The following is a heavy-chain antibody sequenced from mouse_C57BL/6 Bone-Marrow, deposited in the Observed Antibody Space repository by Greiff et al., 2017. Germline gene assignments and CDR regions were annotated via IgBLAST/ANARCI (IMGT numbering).Heavy chain of an antibody. Sequence: QVQLQQPGAELVMPGASVKLSCKASGYTFTSYWMHWVRQRPGQGLEWIGEIDPSDSYTNYNQKFKGKSTLTVDKSSSTAYMPRSSLTSEDSAVYYCASGGFYAMDYWGQGTSVTVSS. CDR3: ASGGFYAMDY. CDR2: IDPSDSYT. J-gene: IGHJ4*01. CDR1: GYTFTSYW. V-gene: IGHV1-69*01.